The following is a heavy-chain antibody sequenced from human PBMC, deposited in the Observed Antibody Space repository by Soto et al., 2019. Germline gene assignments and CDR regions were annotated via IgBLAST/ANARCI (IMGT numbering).Heavy chain of an antibody. D-gene: IGHD2-2*01. CDR1: GGSFSGYY. CDR3: ARLGVVYCSSTSCYTEGYYYYGMDV. J-gene: IGHJ6*02. V-gene: IGHV4-34*01. Sequence: QVQLQQWGAGLLKPSETLSLTCAVYGGSFSGYYWSWIRQPPGKGLEWIGEINHSGSTNYNPSLKSRVTISVDTSKNQFSLKLSSVTAADTAVYYCARLGVVYCSSTSCYTEGYYYYGMDVWGQGTTVTVSS. CDR2: INHSGST.